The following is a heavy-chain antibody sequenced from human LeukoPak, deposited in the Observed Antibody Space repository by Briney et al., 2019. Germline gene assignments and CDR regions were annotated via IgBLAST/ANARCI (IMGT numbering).Heavy chain of an antibody. CDR1: GFTVSSNY. CDR3: ARVDSSGYFGAFDI. V-gene: IGHV3-66*02. Sequence: PGGSLRLSCAASGFTVSSNYMSWVRQAPGKGLEWVSVIYSGGSTYYADSVKGRFTISRDNSKNTLYLQMNSLRAEDTAVYYCARVDSSGYFGAFDIWGQGTLVTVSS. J-gene: IGHJ3*02. D-gene: IGHD3-22*01. CDR2: IYSGGST.